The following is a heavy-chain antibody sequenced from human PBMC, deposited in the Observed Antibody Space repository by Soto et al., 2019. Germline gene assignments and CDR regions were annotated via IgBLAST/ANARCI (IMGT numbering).Heavy chain of an antibody. CDR1: GGTFSSYA. V-gene: IGHV1-69*01. D-gene: IGHD1-1*01. Sequence: QVQLVQSGAEVKKPGSSVKVSCKASGGTFSSYAISWVRQAPGQGLEWMGGIIPIFGTANYAQKFQGRVTSTADESTSTDYMELSSLRSEDTAVYYCARAYLWERRLGSRRYYYYYGMDVWGQGTTVTVSS. CDR2: IIPIFGTA. CDR3: ARAYLWERRLGSRRYYYYYGMDV. J-gene: IGHJ6*02.